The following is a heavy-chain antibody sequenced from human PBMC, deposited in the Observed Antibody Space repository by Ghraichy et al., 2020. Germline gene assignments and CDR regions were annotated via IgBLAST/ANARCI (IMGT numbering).Heavy chain of an antibody. D-gene: IGHD6-19*01. CDR3: AREAGPTSQWLQHYYYYYGMDV. CDR1: GFTFSSYS. V-gene: IGHV3-21*01. Sequence: LSLTCAASGFTFSSYSMNWVRQAPGKGLEWVSSISSSSSYIYYADSVKGRFTISRDNAKNSLYLQMNSLRAEDTAVYYCAREAGPTSQWLQHYYYYYGMDVWGQGTTVTVSS. J-gene: IGHJ6*02. CDR2: ISSSSSYI.